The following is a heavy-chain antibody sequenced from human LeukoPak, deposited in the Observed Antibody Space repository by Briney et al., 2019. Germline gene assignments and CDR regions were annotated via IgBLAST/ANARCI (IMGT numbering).Heavy chain of an antibody. V-gene: IGHV3-7*01. D-gene: IGHD2-15*01. J-gene: IGHJ4*02. CDR1: GFTFSSYW. CDR2: IKQDGSEK. CDR3: ARAPSHCSGGSCYSDY. Sequence: GGSLRLSCAASGFTFSSYWMSWVRQAPGKGLEWVANIKQDGSEKYYVDSVKGRFTISSDNAKNSLYLQMGSLRAEDMAVYYCARAPSHCSGGSCYSDYWGQGTLVTVSS.